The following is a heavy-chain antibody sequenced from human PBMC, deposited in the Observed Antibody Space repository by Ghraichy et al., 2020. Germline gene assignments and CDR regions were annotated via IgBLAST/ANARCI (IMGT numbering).Heavy chain of an antibody. CDR3: AATVTTYYYHGLDV. D-gene: IGHD4-17*01. V-gene: IGHV3-53*01. J-gene: IGHJ6*02. CDR1: GFIVSGNY. CDR2: IYSIGTI. Sequence: GSLRLSCAASGFIVSGNYVTWVRQAPGKGLEWVSAIYSIGTIYYADSVKGRFTISRDNSKNTLYLQMDSLRAEDTAVYYCAATVTTYYYHGLDVWGQGTMVTVSS.